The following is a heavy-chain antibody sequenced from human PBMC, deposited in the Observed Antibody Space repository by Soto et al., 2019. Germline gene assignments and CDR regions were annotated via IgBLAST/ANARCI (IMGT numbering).Heavy chain of an antibody. V-gene: IGHV2-5*01. D-gene: IGHD6-19*01. J-gene: IGHJ4*02. CDR2: IYWNDDK. CDR3: AHSGIAVAGKGSTFDY. Sequence: QITLKESGPPLVNPTQTLTLTCTFSGFSLSTSGVGVGWIRQPPGKALEWLALIYWNDDKRYSPSLKSRLTITKDTSKNQVVLTMANMDPVDTATYYCAHSGIAVAGKGSTFDYWGQGTLVTVSS. CDR1: GFSLSTSGVG.